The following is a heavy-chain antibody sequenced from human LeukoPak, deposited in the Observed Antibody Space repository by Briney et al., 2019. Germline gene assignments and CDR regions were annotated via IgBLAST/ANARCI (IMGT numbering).Heavy chain of an antibody. CDR2: INTDGTVT. CDR3: ATKQWLAPPPDS. CDR1: GFTFGKYW. V-gene: IGHV3-74*03. J-gene: IGHJ4*02. Sequence: GGSLRLSCAASGFTFGKYWLLWVRQAPGKGLESVSRINTDGTVTTYADSVKGRFTVSRDNADNTMFLQMNSVRDEDTAVYYCATKQWLAPPPDSWGQGTPVTVSS. D-gene: IGHD6-19*01.